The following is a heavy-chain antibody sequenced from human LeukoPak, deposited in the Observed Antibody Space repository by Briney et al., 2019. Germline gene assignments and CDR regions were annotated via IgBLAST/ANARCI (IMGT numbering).Heavy chain of an antibody. D-gene: IGHD3-10*01. Sequence: GGSLRLSCAASGFTFSSYAMTWVRQAPGKGLEWVSAISGSGGSTYYADSVKGRFTISRDNSKNTVYLQMNSLRAEDTVVYYCAKEDRPNYYGSAMGWGQGTLVTVSS. CDR2: ISGSGGST. V-gene: IGHV3-23*01. CDR1: GFTFSSYA. J-gene: IGHJ4*02. CDR3: AKEDRPNYYGSAMG.